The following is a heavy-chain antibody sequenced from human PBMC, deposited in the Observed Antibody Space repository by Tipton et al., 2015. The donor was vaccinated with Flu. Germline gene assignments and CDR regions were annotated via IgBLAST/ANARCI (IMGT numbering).Heavy chain of an antibody. J-gene: IGHJ6*02. CDR1: GFTFSSYG. Sequence: SLRLSCAASGFTFSSYGMHWVRQAPGKGLEWVAFIRYDGSNKYYADSVKGRFTISRDNSKSTLYLQMNSLRAEDTAVYYCAKEEGYCSSTSCQITYYYYGMGVWGQGATVTVSS. CDR3: AKEEGYCSSTSCQITYYYYGMGV. D-gene: IGHD2-2*01. V-gene: IGHV3-30*02. CDR2: IRYDGSNK.